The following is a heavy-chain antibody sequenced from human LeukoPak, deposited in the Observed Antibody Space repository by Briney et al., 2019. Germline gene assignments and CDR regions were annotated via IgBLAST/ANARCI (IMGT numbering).Heavy chain of an antibody. CDR1: GYSISSGYY. Sequence: SETLSLTCAVSGYSISSGYYWGWIRQPPGKGLEWIGSIYHSGSTYYDPSLKSRVTISVDTSKNQFSLKLSSVTAADTAVYYCARERDYVWGSYRPKVDYWGQGTLVTVSS. D-gene: IGHD3-16*02. V-gene: IGHV4-38-2*02. CDR3: ARERDYVWGSYRPKVDY. J-gene: IGHJ4*02. CDR2: IYHSGST.